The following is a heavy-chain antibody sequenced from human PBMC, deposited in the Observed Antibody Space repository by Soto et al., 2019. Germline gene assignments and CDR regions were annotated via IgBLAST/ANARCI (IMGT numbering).Heavy chain of an antibody. CDR3: ARSIVVVTALDY. J-gene: IGHJ4*02. D-gene: IGHD2-21*02. CDR2: IXAGNGXT. Sequence: XSVKVSCKASGFTFTRYAMHWVRQAPGQRLEWMGWIXAGNGXTQYSQKFQGXXTITRDTXXSTDYMELSSLRSEDTAVYYCARSIVVVTALDYWGQGTLVTVSS. V-gene: IGHV1-3*01. CDR1: GFTFTRYA.